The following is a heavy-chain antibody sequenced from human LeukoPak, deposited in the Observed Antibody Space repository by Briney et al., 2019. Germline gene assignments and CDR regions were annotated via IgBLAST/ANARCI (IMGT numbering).Heavy chain of an antibody. Sequence: PGGSLRLSCAASGFTFNGFWMCWVRQAPGKGLEWAANIKQDGSDIYYLGSVRGRFTISRDNAMNSLYLQMNSLRAEDTAVYYCTRDALYGDPSYYYMDVWGKGTTVTVSS. D-gene: IGHD4-17*01. CDR2: IKQDGSDI. V-gene: IGHV3-7*01. CDR1: GFTFNGFW. J-gene: IGHJ6*03. CDR3: TRDALYGDPSYYYMDV.